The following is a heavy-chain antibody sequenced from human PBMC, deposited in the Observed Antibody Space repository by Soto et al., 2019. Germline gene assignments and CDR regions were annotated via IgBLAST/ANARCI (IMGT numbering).Heavy chain of an antibody. CDR1: GFTFSSYW. CDR2: INSDESST. J-gene: IGHJ4*02. Sequence: EVQLVESGGGLVQPGGSLRLSCAASGFTFSSYWMHWVRQAPGKGLVWVSRINSDESSTSYADSVKGRFIISRDNAKNTLYLKMNSLRAEDTAVYYCARTSWFGGFDYWGQGTLVTVSS. D-gene: IGHD3-10*01. V-gene: IGHV3-74*01. CDR3: ARTSWFGGFDY.